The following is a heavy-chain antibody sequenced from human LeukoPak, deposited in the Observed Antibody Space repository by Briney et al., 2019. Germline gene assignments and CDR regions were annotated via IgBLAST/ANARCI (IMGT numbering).Heavy chain of an antibody. CDR3: ARRVVAPGSVDY. D-gene: IGHD2-2*01. CDR1: GGSISSTSYY. V-gene: IGHV4-39*01. Sequence: SETLSLTCTVSGGSISSTSYYWGWIRQPPGKGLEWIGSIYYTGSTYYNPSLKSRVTVSVDTSKNQSSLQLTSVTAADTAVYYCARRVVAPGSVDYWGQGTLVTVSS. CDR2: IYYTGST. J-gene: IGHJ4*02.